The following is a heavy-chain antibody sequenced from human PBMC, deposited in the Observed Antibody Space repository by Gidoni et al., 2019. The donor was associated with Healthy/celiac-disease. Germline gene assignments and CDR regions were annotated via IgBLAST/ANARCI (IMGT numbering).Heavy chain of an antibody. J-gene: IGHJ4*02. V-gene: IGHV4-39*01. Sequence: STYYNPSLKSRFTISVDTSKNQFSLKLSSVTAADTAVYYCARLLRPLYYYDSSGYFGDYFDYWGQGTLVTVSS. CDR2: ST. CDR3: ARLLRPLYYYDSSGYFGDYFDY. D-gene: IGHD3-22*01.